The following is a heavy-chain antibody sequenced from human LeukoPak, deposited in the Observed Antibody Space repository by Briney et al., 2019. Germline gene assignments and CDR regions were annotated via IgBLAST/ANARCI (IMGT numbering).Heavy chain of an antibody. D-gene: IGHD4-17*01. V-gene: IGHV4-34*01. CDR1: GGSFSGYY. CDR2: INHSGST. Sequence: SETLSLTCAVYGGSFSGYYWSWIRQPPGKGLEWIGEINHSGSTNCNPSLKSRVTISVDTSKNQFSLKLSSVTAADTAVYYCARVSRNDYGDYGIDYWGQGTLVTVSS. J-gene: IGHJ4*02. CDR3: ARVSRNDYGDYGIDY.